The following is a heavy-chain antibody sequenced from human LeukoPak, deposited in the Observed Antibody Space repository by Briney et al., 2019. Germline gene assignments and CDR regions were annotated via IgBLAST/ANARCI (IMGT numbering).Heavy chain of an antibody. Sequence: GGSLRLSCAASGFTFSTYTMYWVRHPPGKRLEWVSIIGSSGGGIHYADSVKGRFTISRDNSKNTLYLQMNSLRAEDTAVYYCAKDLRGRIAAPDYWGQGTLVTVSS. CDR3: AKDLRGRIAAPDY. CDR2: IGSSGGGI. CDR1: GFTFSTYT. V-gene: IGHV3-23*01. D-gene: IGHD6-6*01. J-gene: IGHJ4*02.